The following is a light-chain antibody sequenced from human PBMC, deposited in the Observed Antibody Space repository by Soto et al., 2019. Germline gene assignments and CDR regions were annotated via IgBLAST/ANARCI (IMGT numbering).Light chain of an antibody. Sequence: QSALTQPASVSGSPGQSITISCTGTSSDVGGYNYVSWYQQYPGTAPKLMIYDVTNRPSGVSNRFSDSKSGNTASLTISGLQAEDEADYYGTSFTSSTPRWVFGGGTKLTVL. CDR3: TSFTSSTPRWV. CDR1: SSDVGGYNY. J-gene: IGLJ3*02. V-gene: IGLV2-14*01. CDR2: DVT.